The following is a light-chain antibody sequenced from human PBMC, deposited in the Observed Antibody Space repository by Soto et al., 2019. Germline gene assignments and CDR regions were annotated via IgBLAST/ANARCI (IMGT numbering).Light chain of an antibody. Sequence: DIQLTQSPSSLSASVGDRVTITCRASQNINNNLNWYQQKPGKAPKVLIYTASNLQSGAPSRFSGSGSGTDFTLTISSLQPEDFATYYCQQSSKTFIPFGQGTRLEIK. V-gene: IGKV1-39*01. CDR2: TAS. CDR3: QQSSKTFIP. CDR1: QNINNN. J-gene: IGKJ5*01.